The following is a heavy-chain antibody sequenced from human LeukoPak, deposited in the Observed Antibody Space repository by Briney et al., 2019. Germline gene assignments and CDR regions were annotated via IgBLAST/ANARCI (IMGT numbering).Heavy chain of an antibody. J-gene: IGHJ4*02. CDR2: IYYSGST. Sequence: SETLSLNCTVSGGSISSYYWRWIRQPPGKGLEWIGYIYYSGSTNYNPSLKSRVTISVNTSKNQFSLKLSSVTAADTAVYYCARHCDSSWQTPFVYWGQGTLVTVSS. CDR1: GGSISSYY. CDR3: ARHCDSSWQTPFVY. D-gene: IGHD6-13*01. V-gene: IGHV4-59*08.